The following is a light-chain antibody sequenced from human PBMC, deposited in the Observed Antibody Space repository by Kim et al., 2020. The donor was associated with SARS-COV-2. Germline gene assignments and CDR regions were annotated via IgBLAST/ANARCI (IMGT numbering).Light chain of an antibody. V-gene: IGKV3-11*01. Sequence: LQQGERATPPCRASQSVSSYLAWYQQKPGQAPRLLIYDASNRATGIPARFSGSGSGTDFTLTISSLEPEDFAVYYCQQRSNWPPYTFGQGTKLEI. CDR2: DAS. CDR1: QSVSSY. CDR3: QQRSNWPPYT. J-gene: IGKJ2*01.